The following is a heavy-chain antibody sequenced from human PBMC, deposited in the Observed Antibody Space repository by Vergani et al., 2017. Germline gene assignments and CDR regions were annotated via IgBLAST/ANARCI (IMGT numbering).Heavy chain of an antibody. D-gene: IGHD3-22*01. J-gene: IGHJ3*02. CDR2: ISSSSSYI. V-gene: IGHV3-21*01. Sequence: VQLVESGGGVVQPGRSLRLSCAASGFTFSSYGMHWVRQAPGKGLEWVSSISSSSSYIYYADSVKGRFTISRDNAKNSLYLQMNSLRAEDTAVYYCASVYYYDSSGYYGDAFDIWGQGTMVTVSS. CDR3: ASVYYYDSSGYYGDAFDI. CDR1: GFTFSSYG.